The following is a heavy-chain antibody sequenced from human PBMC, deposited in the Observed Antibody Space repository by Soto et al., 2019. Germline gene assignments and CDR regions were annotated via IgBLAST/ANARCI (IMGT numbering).Heavy chain of an antibody. CDR1: VGSFSGYS. V-gene: IGHV4-34*01. D-gene: IGHD3-3*01. CDR3: ARGTIFGVVIRYYYGMDV. J-gene: IGHJ6*02. Sequence: QVQLQQWGAGRLKPSETLSLTCAVYVGSFSGYSWSGIRQPPGKGLEWMGEINHSGSTNYTPSLKSRVTISVDTSKNQFSLKLSSVTAADTAVYYCARGTIFGVVIRYYYGMDVWGQGTTVTVSS. CDR2: INHSGST.